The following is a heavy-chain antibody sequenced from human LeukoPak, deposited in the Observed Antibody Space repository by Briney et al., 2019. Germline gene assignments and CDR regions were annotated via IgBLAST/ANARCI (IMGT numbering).Heavy chain of an antibody. CDR2: IYYSGST. CDR1: GGSISSSSYY. V-gene: IGHV4-39*01. CDR3: ANQEWLRFNLNAFDI. D-gene: IGHD5-12*01. J-gene: IGHJ3*02. Sequence: SETLSLTCTVSGGSISSSSYYWGWIRQPPGKGLEWIGSIYYSGSTYYNPSLKSRVTKSVDTSKNQFSLKLSSVTAADTAVYYCANQEWLRFNLNAFDIWGQGTMVTVSS.